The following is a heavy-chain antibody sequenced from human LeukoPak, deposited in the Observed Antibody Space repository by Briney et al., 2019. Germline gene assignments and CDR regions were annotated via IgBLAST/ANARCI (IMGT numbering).Heavy chain of an antibody. CDR2: ISAYNGNT. Sequence: ASVKVSCKASGYTFTSYGISWVRQAPGLGLEWMGWISAYNGNTNYAQKLQGRVTMTTDTSTSTAYMELRSLRSDDTAVYYCARLGLTGVYYNYYMDVWGKGTTVTVSS. J-gene: IGHJ6*03. CDR3: ARLGLTGVYYNYYMDV. CDR1: GYTFTSYG. D-gene: IGHD3-9*01. V-gene: IGHV1-18*01.